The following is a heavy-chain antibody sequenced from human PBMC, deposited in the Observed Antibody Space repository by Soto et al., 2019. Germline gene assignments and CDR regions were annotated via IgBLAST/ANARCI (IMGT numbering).Heavy chain of an antibody. J-gene: IGHJ4*02. CDR1: GFTFSSYS. CDR2: ISSSSSYI. CDR3: ARDTGGGDCLDY. V-gene: IGHV3-21*01. D-gene: IGHD2-21*02. Sequence: EVQLVESGGGLVKPGGSLRLSCAASGFTFSSYSMNWVRQAPGKGLEWVSSISSSSSYIYYADSVKGRFTISRDNAKNPLYLQMNSLRAEDTAVYYCARDTGGGDCLDYWGQGTLVTVSS.